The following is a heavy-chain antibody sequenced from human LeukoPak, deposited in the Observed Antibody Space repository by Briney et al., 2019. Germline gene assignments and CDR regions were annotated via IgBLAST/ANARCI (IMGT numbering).Heavy chain of an antibody. CDR3: ARAPRNSSTMLDF. J-gene: IGHJ4*02. Sequence: ASVKVSCKASGYTFTSYWIQWVRQAPGQGLEWMGLINPDGGSTAYAHRFQGRVIMTRDTSTSTAYMDLSSLRSEDTAVYHGARAPRNSSTMLDFWGQGTLVTISS. CDR2: INPDGGST. V-gene: IGHV1-46*01. D-gene: IGHD6-13*01. CDR1: GYTFTSYW.